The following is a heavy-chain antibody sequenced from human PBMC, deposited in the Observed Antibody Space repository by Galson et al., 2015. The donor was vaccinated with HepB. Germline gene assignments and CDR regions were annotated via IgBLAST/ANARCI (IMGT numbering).Heavy chain of an antibody. CDR3: GGDCSSTSCYEYFDY. CDR2: ISYDGSNK. CDR1: GFTFSSYG. D-gene: IGHD2-2*01. Sequence: SLRLSCAASGFTFSSYGMHWVRQAPGKGLEWVAVISYDGSNKYYADSVKGRFTISRDNSKNTLYLQMNSLRAEDTAVYYCGGDCSSTSCYEYFDYWGQGTLVTVSS. J-gene: IGHJ4*02. V-gene: IGHV3-30*03.